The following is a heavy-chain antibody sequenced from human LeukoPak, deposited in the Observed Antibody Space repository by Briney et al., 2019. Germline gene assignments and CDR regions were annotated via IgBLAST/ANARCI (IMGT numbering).Heavy chain of an antibody. V-gene: IGHV4-59*01. CDR3: ARTLRANSFDP. CDR1: GGSIGSYY. J-gene: IGHJ5*02. CDR2: IYYSGST. Sequence: SETLSLTCTVSGGSIGSYYWSWIRQPPGKGLEWIGYIYYSGSTNYNPSLKSRVTISVDTSKNQFSLKLSSVTAADTAVYYCARTLRANSFDPWGQGTLVTVSS.